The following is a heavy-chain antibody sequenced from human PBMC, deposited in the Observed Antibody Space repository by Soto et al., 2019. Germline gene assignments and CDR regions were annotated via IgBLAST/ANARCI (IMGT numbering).Heavy chain of an antibody. Sequence: GESLKISCKGSGYSFTSYWISWVHQMPGKGLEWMGRIDPSDSYTNYSPSFQGHVTISADKSISTAYLQWSSLKASDTAMYYCATSAYSSSWSPWFDPWGQGTLVTVSS. D-gene: IGHD6-13*01. CDR2: IDPSDSYT. V-gene: IGHV5-10-1*01. CDR3: ATSAYSSSWSPWFDP. J-gene: IGHJ5*02. CDR1: GYSFTSYW.